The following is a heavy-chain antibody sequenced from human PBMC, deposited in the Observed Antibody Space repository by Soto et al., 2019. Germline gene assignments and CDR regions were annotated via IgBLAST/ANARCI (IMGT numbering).Heavy chain of an antibody. D-gene: IGHD5-18*01. CDR2: ISSSSSTI. V-gene: IGHV3-48*02. CDR3: ARPRGYSYVLPDY. J-gene: IGHJ4*02. CDR1: GFSFSSYN. Sequence: EVQLVESGGGLVQPGGSLRLSCAASGFSFSSYNMNWVRQAPGRGLEWVSYISSSSSTIYYADSVKGRFTISRDNAKNSLYLQMNSLRDEDTAVYYCARPRGYSYVLPDYWGQGTLVTVSS.